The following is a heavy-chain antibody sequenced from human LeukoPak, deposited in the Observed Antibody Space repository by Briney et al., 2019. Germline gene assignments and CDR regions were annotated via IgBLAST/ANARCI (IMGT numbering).Heavy chain of an antibody. D-gene: IGHD6-19*01. CDR3: ARLSSAWHDSFDI. CDR2: IYTSGST. Sequence: SETLSLTCTVSGGSISSGSYYWSWIRQPAGKGLEWIGRIYTSGSTNYNPSLKSRVTISVDTSKNQFSLKLSSVTAADTAVYYCARLSSAWHDSFDIWGQGTMVTVSS. V-gene: IGHV4-61*02. J-gene: IGHJ3*02. CDR1: GGSISSGSYY.